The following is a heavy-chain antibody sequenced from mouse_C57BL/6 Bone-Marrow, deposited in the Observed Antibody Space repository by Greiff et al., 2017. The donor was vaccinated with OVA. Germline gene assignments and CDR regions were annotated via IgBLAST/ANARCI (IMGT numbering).Heavy chain of an antibody. CDR1: GFNIKDYY. CDR3: TALMTTVVGDYAMDY. D-gene: IGHD1-1*01. V-gene: IGHV14-1*01. J-gene: IGHJ4*01. Sequence: VQLQQSGAELVRPGASVKLSCTASGFNIKDYYMHWVKQRPEQGLEWIGRIDPEDGDTEYAPKFQGKATMTADTSSNTAYLQLSSLTSEDTAVYYGTALMTTVVGDYAMDYWGQGTSVTVSS. CDR2: IDPEDGDT.